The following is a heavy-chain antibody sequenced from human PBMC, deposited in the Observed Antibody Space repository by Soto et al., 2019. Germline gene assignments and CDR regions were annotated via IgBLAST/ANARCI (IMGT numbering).Heavy chain of an antibody. V-gene: IGHV3-23*01. Sequence: EVQLLESGGGLVQPGGSLRLSCAASGFTFSSYAMSWVRQAPGQGLEWVSAISGSGGSTYYADSVKGRFTISRDNSKNTLYLQMNSLRAEDTAVYYCAKAGGPNYDYIWGSYRSLDYWGQGTLVTVSS. CDR2: ISGSGGST. CDR1: GFTFSSYA. J-gene: IGHJ4*02. CDR3: AKAGGPNYDYIWGSYRSLDY. D-gene: IGHD3-16*02.